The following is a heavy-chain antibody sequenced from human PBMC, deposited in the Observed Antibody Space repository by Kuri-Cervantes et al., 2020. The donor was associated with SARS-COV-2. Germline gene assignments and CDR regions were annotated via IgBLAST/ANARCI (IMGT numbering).Heavy chain of an antibody. V-gene: IGHV3-43*01. CDR3: AKDMANSGYDYHLDY. CDR2: ISWDGGST. D-gene: IGHD5-12*01. J-gene: IGHJ4*02. Sequence: GESLKISCAASGFTFDDYTMHWVRQAPGKGLEWVSLISWDGGSTYYADSVKGRFTISRDNSKNSLYLQMNSLRTEDTALYYCAKDMANSGYDYHLDYWGQGTLVTVSS. CDR1: GFTFDDYT.